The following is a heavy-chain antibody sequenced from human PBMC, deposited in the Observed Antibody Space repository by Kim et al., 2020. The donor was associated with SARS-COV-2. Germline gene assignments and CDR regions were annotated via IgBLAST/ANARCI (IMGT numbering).Heavy chain of an antibody. Sequence: ASVKVSCKAFGYTFTGYYLHWVRQAPGQGLEWMGRINPNTCCTKYVQKFQGRVTMTRDTSISTAYMELSRLRSDDTAFYYCARVANYDFWSGYEGDDYWGQGTLVTVSS. V-gene: IGHV1-2*06. CDR2: INPNTCCT. CDR1: GYTFTGYY. D-gene: IGHD3-3*01. CDR3: ARVANYDFWSGYEGDDY. J-gene: IGHJ4*02.